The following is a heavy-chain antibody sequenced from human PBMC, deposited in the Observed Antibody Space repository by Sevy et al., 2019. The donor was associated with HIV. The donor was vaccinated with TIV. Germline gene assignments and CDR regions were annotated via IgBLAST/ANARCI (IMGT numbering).Heavy chain of an antibody. D-gene: IGHD2-8*02. J-gene: IGHJ2*01. Sequence: GGSLRLSCAASGFDVSNNYMSWVRQAPGKGLEWVSVIYTGGSTYYADSVTGGFTMSRDTSKNTVYLQMDRLSAEGTAVYYWARGPGGVQDWYFDLWGRGTLVTVSS. CDR3: ARGPGGVQDWYFDL. CDR1: GFDVSNNY. V-gene: IGHV3-53*01. CDR2: IYTGGST.